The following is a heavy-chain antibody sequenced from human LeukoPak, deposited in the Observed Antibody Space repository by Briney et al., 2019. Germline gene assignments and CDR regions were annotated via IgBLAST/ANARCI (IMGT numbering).Heavy chain of an antibody. Sequence: GGSLRLSCAASGFTFSSYAMSWVRQAPGKGLEWVSAISGSGGSTYYADPVKGRFTISRDNSRNTLYLQMNSLRAEDTAVYYCAKDIERWLQSLFDYWGQGTLVTASS. CDR2: ISGSGGST. D-gene: IGHD5-24*01. J-gene: IGHJ4*02. CDR1: GFTFSSYA. V-gene: IGHV3-23*01. CDR3: AKDIERWLQSLFDY.